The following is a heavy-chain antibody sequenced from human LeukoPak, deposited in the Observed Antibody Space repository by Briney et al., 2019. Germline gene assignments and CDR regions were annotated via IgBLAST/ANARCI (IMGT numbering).Heavy chain of an antibody. J-gene: IGHJ4*02. D-gene: IGHD6-13*01. Sequence: SVKVSCKASGGTFSSYTISWVRQAPGQGLEWMGRIIPILGIANYAQKFQGRVTITADKSTSTAYMELSSLRSEDAAVYYCARDRGSSSISFDYWGQGTLVTVSS. V-gene: IGHV1-69*04. CDR1: GGTFSSYT. CDR3: ARDRGSSSISFDY. CDR2: IIPILGIA.